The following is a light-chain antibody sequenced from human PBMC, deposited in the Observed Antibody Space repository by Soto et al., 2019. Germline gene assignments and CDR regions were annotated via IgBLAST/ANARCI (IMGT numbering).Light chain of an antibody. V-gene: IGKV3-20*01. CDR3: QQYGSSPGT. Sequence: DIVLTQSPGTLSLSPGERATLSCRASQSVKNNYLAWYQQKPGQAPRLLIRGASSRAAGLPDRFSGSGSGKAFTLTISRLEPEDFAVYYCQQYGSSPGTFGQGTKLEIK. J-gene: IGKJ2*01. CDR1: QSVKNNY. CDR2: GAS.